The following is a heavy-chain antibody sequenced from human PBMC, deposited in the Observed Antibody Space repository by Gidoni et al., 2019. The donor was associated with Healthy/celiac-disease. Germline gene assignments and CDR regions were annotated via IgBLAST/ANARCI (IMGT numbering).Heavy chain of an antibody. CDR1: GGSISRYY. CDR2: IYYSGST. J-gene: IGHJ3*02. Sequence: QVQLQESSPGLVKPSETLSLTCTVSGGSISRYYWRWLRQPPGKGLEWIGYIYYSGSTNYNPALKSRVTISVDTSKNQFSLKLSSVTAADTAVYYCAREAYYDSSGYYYDAFDIWGQGTMVTVSS. D-gene: IGHD3-22*01. CDR3: AREAYYDSSGYYYDAFDI. V-gene: IGHV4-59*01.